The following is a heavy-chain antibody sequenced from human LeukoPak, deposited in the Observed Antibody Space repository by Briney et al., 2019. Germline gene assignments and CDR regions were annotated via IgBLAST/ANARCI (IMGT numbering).Heavy chain of an antibody. J-gene: IGHJ4*02. Sequence: GRSLRLSCAASGFTFSSYSMNWVRQAPGKGLEWVSYISSSSSTIYYADSVKGRFTISRDNAKNSLYLQMNSLRAEDTAVYYCARDRDYGSGSPIDYWGQGTLVTVSS. V-gene: IGHV3-48*04. CDR1: GFTFSSYS. CDR3: ARDRDYGSGSPIDY. D-gene: IGHD3-10*01. CDR2: ISSSSSTI.